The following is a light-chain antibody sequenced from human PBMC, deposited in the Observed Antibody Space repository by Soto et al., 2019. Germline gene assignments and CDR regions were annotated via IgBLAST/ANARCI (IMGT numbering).Light chain of an antibody. CDR3: QQYGSSGT. CDR2: GAS. Sequence: EIVLTQSPGTLSLSPGERATLSCRASQSVSNNYLAWYQQKPGQAPRLLIYGASNGATGIPDRFNGSGSGTDFTLTISRLEPEDFAVYYCQQYGSSGTFGQGTKVDIK. J-gene: IGKJ1*01. V-gene: IGKV3-20*01. CDR1: QSVSNNY.